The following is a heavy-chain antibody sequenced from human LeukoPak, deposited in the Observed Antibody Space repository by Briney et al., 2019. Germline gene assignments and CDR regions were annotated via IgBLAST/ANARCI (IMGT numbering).Heavy chain of an antibody. CDR1: GGTFSSYT. V-gene: IGHV1-69*04. CDR3: ARDGGWYGSGSYLYYFDY. Sequence: ASVKVSCKASGGTFSSYTISWVRQAPGQGLEWMGRIIPILGIANYAQKFQGRVTITADKSTSTAYMELSSLRSEDTAVYYCARDGGWYGSGSYLYYFDYWGQGTLVTVSS. D-gene: IGHD3-10*01. CDR2: IIPILGIA. J-gene: IGHJ4*02.